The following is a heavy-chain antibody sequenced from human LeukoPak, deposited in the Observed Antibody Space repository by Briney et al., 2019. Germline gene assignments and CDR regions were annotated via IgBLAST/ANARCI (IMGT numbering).Heavy chain of an antibody. Sequence: PGRSLRLSCAASGFSFSNYAMHWVRQAPGKGLEWVAVISYDGSNKYYADSMKGRFTISRDNSKNTLYLQMNSLRGEDTAVYYCARDSYGLDYWGQGTLVTVSS. D-gene: IGHD5-18*01. V-gene: IGHV3-30-3*01. CDR2: ISYDGSNK. CDR1: GFSFSNYA. J-gene: IGHJ4*02. CDR3: ARDSYGLDY.